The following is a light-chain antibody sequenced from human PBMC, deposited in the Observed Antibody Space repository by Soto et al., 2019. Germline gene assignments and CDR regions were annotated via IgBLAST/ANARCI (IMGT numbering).Light chain of an antibody. CDR1: SSDVGGYKY. CDR3: SSYTSSSTLVV. J-gene: IGLJ2*01. V-gene: IGLV2-14*01. CDR2: DVS. Sequence: QSVLTQPASVSGSPGQWFTISCTGTSSDVGGYKYVSWYQQHPGTAPKLMIYDVSNRPSGVSNRFSGSKSGNTASLTISGLQAEDEADYYCSSYTSSSTLVVFGGGTKLTVL.